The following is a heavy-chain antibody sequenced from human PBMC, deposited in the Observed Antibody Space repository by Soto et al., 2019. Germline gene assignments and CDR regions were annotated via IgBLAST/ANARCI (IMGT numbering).Heavy chain of an antibody. Sequence: ASVKVSCKASGYTFTGYYMHWVRQAPGQGLEWMGWINPNRGGTNYEQKLQGRVTMTRDTSISTAYMELGRLRSDHTDVYYCARDTSSRVRYFYWLLQPGVTLDPWGQGTLVTVSS. CDR2: INPNRGGT. J-gene: IGHJ5*02. V-gene: IGHV1-2*02. D-gene: IGHD3-9*01. CDR1: GYTFTGYY. CDR3: ARDTSSRVRYFYWLLQPGVTLDP.